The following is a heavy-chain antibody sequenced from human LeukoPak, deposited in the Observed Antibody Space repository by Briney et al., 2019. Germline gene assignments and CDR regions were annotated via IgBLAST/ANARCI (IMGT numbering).Heavy chain of an antibody. D-gene: IGHD3-3*01. V-gene: IGHV4-59*01. CDR3: ARTLGITTFGVVTSNWFDP. Sequence: PSETLSLTCAVYGGSFSGYYWSWIRQPPGKGLEWIGYIYYSGSTNYNPSLKSRVTISVDTSKNQFSLKLSSVTAADTAVYYCARTLGITTFGVVTSNWFDPWGQGTLVTVSS. J-gene: IGHJ5*02. CDR2: IYYSGST. CDR1: GGSFSGYY.